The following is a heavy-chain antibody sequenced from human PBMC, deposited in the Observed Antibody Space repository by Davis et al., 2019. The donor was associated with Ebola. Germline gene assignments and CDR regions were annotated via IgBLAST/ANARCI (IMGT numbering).Heavy chain of an antibody. Sequence: GGSLRLSCAASGFTVSNYAMSWVRQAPGKGLDWVSGISGSGATTYYADSVKGRFTISRDNSKNTLYLQMNSLRADDTALYYCAKGGARYFYHYYGMDVWGQGTTVTVSS. D-gene: IGHD2/OR15-2a*01. J-gene: IGHJ6*02. V-gene: IGHV3-23*01. CDR1: GFTVSNYA. CDR2: ISGSGATT. CDR3: AKGGARYFYHYYGMDV.